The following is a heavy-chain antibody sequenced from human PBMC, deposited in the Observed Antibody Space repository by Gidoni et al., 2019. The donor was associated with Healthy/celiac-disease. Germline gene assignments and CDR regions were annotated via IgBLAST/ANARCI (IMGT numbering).Heavy chain of an antibody. V-gene: IGHV4-4*07. D-gene: IGHD6-13*01. J-gene: IGHJ5*02. CDR3: ARGKAAAGWFDP. Sequence: QVQLQESGPGLVKPSETLSLTCTVSGGSIISYYWSWLRQPAGKGLEWIGCIYTRGSTNYNPSPKSRVTMSVDTSKNQFSLKLISVTSSDPAVYYCARGKAAAGWFDPWGQGTLVTVSS. CDR1: GGSIISYY. CDR2: IYTRGST.